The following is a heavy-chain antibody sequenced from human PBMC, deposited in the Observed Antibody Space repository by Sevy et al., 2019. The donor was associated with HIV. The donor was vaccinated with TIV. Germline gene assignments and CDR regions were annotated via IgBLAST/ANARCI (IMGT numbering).Heavy chain of an antibody. CDR2: ISPYKGST. D-gene: IGHD3-16*01. Sequence: ASVKVSCKATGYIFTSYGISWVRQAPGQGLEWMGWISPYKGSTKFAQKFQGRVTMTTDTSTFTAYMELRSLRYDDTAVYYCARDRDYDYLCGTFPYRDCCGQGTLVTVSS. V-gene: IGHV1-18*01. CDR3: ARDRDYDYLCGTFPYRDC. CDR1: GYIFTSYG. J-gene: IGHJ4*02.